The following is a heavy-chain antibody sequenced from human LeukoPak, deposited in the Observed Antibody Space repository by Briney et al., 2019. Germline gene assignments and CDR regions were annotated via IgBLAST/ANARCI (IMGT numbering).Heavy chain of an antibody. CDR1: GFTFSSYG. Sequence: GGSLRLSCAASGFTFSSYGMHWVRQAPGKGLEWVAFIRYDGSNKYYADSVKGRFTISRDNSKNTLYLQMNSLRAEDTAVYYCAKGRGHYYHYMDVWGKGTTVTVSS. CDR3: AKGRGHYYHYMDV. V-gene: IGHV3-30*02. D-gene: IGHD3-10*01. CDR2: IRYDGSNK. J-gene: IGHJ6*03.